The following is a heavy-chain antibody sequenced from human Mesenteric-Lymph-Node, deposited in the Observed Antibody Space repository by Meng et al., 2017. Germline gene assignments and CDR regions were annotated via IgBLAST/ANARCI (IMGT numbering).Heavy chain of an antibody. V-gene: IGHV1-8*01. CDR2: MNPNSGNT. CDR3: ARVLRAAATFDY. Sequence: QARRVTLGAEGNEHGASVKGACTASGYTFTSYDINWVRQATGQGLEWMGWMNPNSGNTGYAQKFQGRVTMTRNTSISTAYMELSSLRSEDTAVYYCARVLRAAATFDYWGQGTLVTVSS. J-gene: IGHJ4*02. D-gene: IGHD6-13*01. CDR1: GYTFTSYD.